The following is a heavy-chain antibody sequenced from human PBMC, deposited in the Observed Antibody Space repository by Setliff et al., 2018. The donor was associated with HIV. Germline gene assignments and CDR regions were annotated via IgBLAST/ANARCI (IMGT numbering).Heavy chain of an antibody. D-gene: IGHD2-15*01. CDR1: GFTSSSFS. J-gene: IGHJ6*03. CDR2: VAGNAVNT. Sequence: GGSLRLSCAASGFTSSSFSMYWVRQAPGKGLEWVSTVAGNAVNTYHADSVKGRFTISRDNSKNTLYLQMNSLRAEDTALYYCAKDGGGDYYYYYMDVWGKGTTVTVSS. CDR3: AKDGGGDYYYYYMDV. V-gene: IGHV3-23*01.